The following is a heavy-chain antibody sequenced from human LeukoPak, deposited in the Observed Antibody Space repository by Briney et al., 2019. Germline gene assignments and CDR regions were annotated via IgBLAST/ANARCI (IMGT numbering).Heavy chain of an antibody. Sequence: PSETLSLTCSVSGYSIGTGNYWAWVRQPPGKGLEWIGFVYHSGTHYKSSLTSRATISMDTSANQFSLKLTSMTAADSAFYYCTKTSGGGGHDSWGQGILVTVSS. V-gene: IGHV4-38-2*01. J-gene: IGHJ5*01. CDR3: TKTSGGGGHDS. CDR2: VYHSGT. D-gene: IGHD4-23*01. CDR1: GYSIGTGNY.